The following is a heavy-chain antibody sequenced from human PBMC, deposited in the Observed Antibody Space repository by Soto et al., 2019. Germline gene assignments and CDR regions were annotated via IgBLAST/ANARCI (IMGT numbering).Heavy chain of an antibody. J-gene: IGHJ3*02. D-gene: IGHD2-2*01. CDR3: ARAVVTPTIRKGFDI. CDR2: INSDGSST. V-gene: IGHV3-74*01. CDR1: GFTFSSYW. Sequence: PGGSLRLSCVASGFTFSSYWMHWVRQAPGKGLVWVSRINSDGSSTNYADSVKGRFTISRDNAKNTLNLQMNSLRAGDTGVYYCARAVVTPTIRKGFDIWRLGTMVTVSS.